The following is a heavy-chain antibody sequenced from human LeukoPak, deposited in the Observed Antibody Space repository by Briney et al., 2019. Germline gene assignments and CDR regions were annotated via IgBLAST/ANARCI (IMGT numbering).Heavy chain of an antibody. J-gene: IGHJ3*02. D-gene: IGHD2-2*01. CDR2: IYYSGST. Sequence: SETLSLTCTVSGGSISSGGYYWSWLRQHPGKGLEWIGYIYYSGSTYYNPSLKSRVTISVDTSKNQFSLKLSSVTAADAAVYYCARDCSSTSCYDHDAFDIWGQGTMVTVSS. V-gene: IGHV4-31*03. CDR1: GGSISSGGYY. CDR3: ARDCSSTSCYDHDAFDI.